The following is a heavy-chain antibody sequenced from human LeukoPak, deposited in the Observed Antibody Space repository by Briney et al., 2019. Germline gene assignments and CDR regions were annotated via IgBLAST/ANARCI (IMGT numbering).Heavy chain of an antibody. CDR2: IKSKTDGGTT. V-gene: IGHV3-15*01. Sequence: PGGSLRLSCAASGFTFSNAWMRWVRQAPGKGLEWVGRIKSKTDGGTTDYAAPVKGRFTVSRDDSKNTLYLQMNSLKTEDTAVYYCTTGLTSIVVVTALRILDYWGQGTLVTVSS. CDR3: TTGLTSIVVVTALRILDY. CDR1: GFTFSNAW. J-gene: IGHJ4*02. D-gene: IGHD2-21*02.